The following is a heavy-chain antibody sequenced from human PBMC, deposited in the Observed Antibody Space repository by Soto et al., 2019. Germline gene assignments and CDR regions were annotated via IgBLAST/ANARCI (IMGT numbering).Heavy chain of an antibody. V-gene: IGHV3-15*01. J-gene: IGHJ4*02. CDR1: GFTFSNAW. CDR3: TTDQNYVDFRGQGSFDY. CDR2: IQSMTDVGTT. Sequence: EVQLVESGGGLVKPGGSLRLSCAASGFTFSNAWMSWVRQAPGKGLEWVGRIQSMTDVGTTDYAAFVKGRFTISRDDSKNTLYLQMNSLKTEDTAVYYCTTDQNYVDFRGQGSFDYWGQGTLVTVSS. D-gene: IGHD4-17*01.